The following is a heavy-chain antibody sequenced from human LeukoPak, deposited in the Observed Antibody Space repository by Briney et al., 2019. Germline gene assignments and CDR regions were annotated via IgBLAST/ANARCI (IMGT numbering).Heavy chain of an antibody. D-gene: IGHD1-26*01. Sequence: TSETLSLTCTVSRGSISNYYWGWIRQPPGKGLEWIGFFSYSGSTNYNPSLKSRVTISVDTSKNQFSLRMRDVTAADTAVYFCATAEWEYFYFDSWGQGALVAVSS. CDR3: ATAEWEYFYFDS. CDR2: FSYSGST. V-gene: IGHV4-59*12. J-gene: IGHJ4*02. CDR1: RGSISNYY.